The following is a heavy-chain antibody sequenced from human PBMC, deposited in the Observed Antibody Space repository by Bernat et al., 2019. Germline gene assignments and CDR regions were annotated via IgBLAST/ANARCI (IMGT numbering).Heavy chain of an antibody. Sequence: EVQLVESGGGLVQPGGSLRLSCAASGFTFSSYSMNWVRQAPGKGLEWISYISIISSTIYNAESMKGRYTISRDKAKNSLYLQMNSLRAEDTAVYYCARDASGCSSTSCSLGWFDPWGQGTLVTVSS. D-gene: IGHD2-2*01. CDR3: ARDASGCSSTSCSLGWFDP. CDR2: ISIISSTI. CDR1: GFTFSSYS. V-gene: IGHV3-48*01. J-gene: IGHJ5*02.